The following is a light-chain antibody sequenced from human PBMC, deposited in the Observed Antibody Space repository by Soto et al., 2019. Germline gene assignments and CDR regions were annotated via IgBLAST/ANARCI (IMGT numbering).Light chain of an antibody. CDR2: YDN. CDR1: NIGSKS. CDR3: LVWDNSSDHPGV. V-gene: IGLV3-21*04. Sequence: SYELTQPPSVSVAPGKTARITCGGNNIGSKSVHWYQQKPGQAPVLVIYYDNDRPSGIPERFSGFNSENTATLTISRVEAGDEADSYCLVWDNSSDHPGVFGGGTKLTVL. J-gene: IGLJ3*02.